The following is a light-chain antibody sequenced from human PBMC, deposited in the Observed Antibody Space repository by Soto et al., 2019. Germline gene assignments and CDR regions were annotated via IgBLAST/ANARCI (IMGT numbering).Light chain of an antibody. J-gene: IGKJ2*01. CDR2: RAT. CDR3: HQYGGSPFT. V-gene: IGKV3-20*01. Sequence: EIVLTQSPGTLSLFPGGRATLSCRATQRVSSNFLAWYQQNVGQPPRLLIYRATTRATGIPDRFSGSGSETDFTLSISRLEPEDSAVYYCHQYGGSPFTFGQGTKVDIK. CDR1: QRVSSNF.